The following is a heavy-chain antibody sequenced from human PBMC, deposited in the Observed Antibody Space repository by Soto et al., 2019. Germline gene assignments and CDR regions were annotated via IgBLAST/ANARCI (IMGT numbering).Heavy chain of an antibody. CDR2: ISAHTGNT. CDR3: ARVLGYNSSWWRHTAFDI. D-gene: IGHD6-13*01. J-gene: IGHJ3*02. V-gene: IGHV1-18*01. CDR1: GYTFTNYG. Sequence: GASVKVSCKTSGYTFTNYGISWVRQAPGQGLEWMGWISAHTGNTNYAQKFQGRVTMTTDTSTSTAYMELRSLRSDDPAVYYCARVLGYNSSWWRHTAFDIWGQGTMVTVSS.